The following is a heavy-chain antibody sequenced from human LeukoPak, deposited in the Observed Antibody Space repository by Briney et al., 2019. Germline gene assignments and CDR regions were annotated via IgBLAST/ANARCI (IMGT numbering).Heavy chain of an antibody. J-gene: IGHJ5*02. CDR3: ARDPGFGPFDP. V-gene: IGHV4-59*01. D-gene: IGHD3-10*01. CDR2: IYYSGST. Sequence: MSSETLSLTCTVSGGSISGYYWSWIRQPPGKGLEWIGYIYYSGSTNYNPSLKSRVTISVDTSKNQFSLNLSSVTAADTAVYYCARDPGFGPFDPWGQGTLVTVSS. CDR1: GGSISGYY.